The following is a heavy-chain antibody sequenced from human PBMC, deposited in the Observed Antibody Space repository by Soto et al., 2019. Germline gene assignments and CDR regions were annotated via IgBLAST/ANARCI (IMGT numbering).Heavy chain of an antibody. CDR1: GYGFTTYG. J-gene: IGHJ4*02. D-gene: IGHD1-1*01. CDR3: ARGRYGDY. V-gene: IGHV1-18*01. Sequence: QVHLVQSGAEVKKPGASVKVSCKGSGYGFTTYGITWVRQAPGQGLEWMAWISAHNGNTNYAQKLQGRVTVTRDTSTSPAYMELRSLSSDDTAVYYCARGRYGDYWGKGALVTVSS. CDR2: ISAHNGNT.